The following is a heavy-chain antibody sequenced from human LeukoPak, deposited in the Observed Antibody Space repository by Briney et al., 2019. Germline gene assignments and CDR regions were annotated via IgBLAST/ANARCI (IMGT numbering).Heavy chain of an antibody. J-gene: IGHJ4*02. Sequence: PSETLSLTCAVYGGSFSGYYWSWIRQPPGKGLEWIGEINHSGSTDYNPSLKSRVTISVDTSKSQFSLKLSSVTAADTAVYYCARGATMVRGVNDYWGQGTLVTVSS. CDR3: ARGATMVRGVNDY. V-gene: IGHV4-34*01. CDR1: GGSFSGYY. D-gene: IGHD3-10*01. CDR2: INHSGST.